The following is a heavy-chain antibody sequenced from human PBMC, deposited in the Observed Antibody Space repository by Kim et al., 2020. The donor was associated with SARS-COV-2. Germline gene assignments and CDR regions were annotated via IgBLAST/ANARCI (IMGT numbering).Heavy chain of an antibody. D-gene: IGHD3-22*01. J-gene: IGHJ4*02. CDR3: AKDHESSGWPTFDY. Sequence: YADSVKGRFTVSRDNAKNTLYLQRDSLRAEDTALYYCAKDHESSGWPTFDYWGQGTLVTVSS. V-gene: IGHV3-23*01.